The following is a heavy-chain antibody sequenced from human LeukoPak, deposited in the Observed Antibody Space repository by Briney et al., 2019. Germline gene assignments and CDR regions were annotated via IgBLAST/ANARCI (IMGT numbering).Heavy chain of an antibody. D-gene: IGHD3-22*01. V-gene: IGHV2-5*02. J-gene: IGHJ4*02. CDR3: AHRKNYYDSSVFDN. Sequence: SGPTLVNPTQTLTLTCTFSGFSLNTRGVGVGWIHQPPGRALEWLALIYWDDDRRYSPSLKSRLTITKDTSKNQVVLTMTNMDPVDTATYFCAHRKNYYDSSVFDNWGQGTLVTVSS. CDR2: IYWDDDR. CDR1: GFSLNTRGVG.